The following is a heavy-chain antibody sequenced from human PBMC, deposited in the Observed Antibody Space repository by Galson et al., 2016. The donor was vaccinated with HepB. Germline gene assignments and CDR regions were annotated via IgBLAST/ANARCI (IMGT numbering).Heavy chain of an antibody. D-gene: IGHD6-19*01. CDR3: VPAAVACESGSPGDS. Sequence: SVKVSCKASGYTFIRYHMHWVRQAPGQGLEWMGMINPSGGDTNYVQEFQGRITLTTDTSTGPVYLEVSSLKFEDTAMYYCVPAAVACESGSPGDSWGQGSLVIVSS. CDR2: INPSGGDT. CDR1: GYTFIRYH. J-gene: IGHJ5*01. V-gene: IGHV1-46*01.